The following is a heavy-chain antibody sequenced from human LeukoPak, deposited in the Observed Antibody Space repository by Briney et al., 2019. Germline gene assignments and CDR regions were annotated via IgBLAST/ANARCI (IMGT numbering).Heavy chain of an antibody. CDR2: IKGGGGGP. V-gene: IGHV3-23*01. D-gene: IGHD2-21*02. Sequence: GGSLRLSCAASGFTFSSYAMGWVRQAPGKGLEWVSSIKGGGGGPFYADSVRGRFTISRDNSKNTLYLQLNSLRAEDTAVYFCAKGGHDFNPFYCWGQGALVTVSS. J-gene: IGHJ4*02. CDR1: GFTFSSYA. CDR3: AKGGHDFNPFYC.